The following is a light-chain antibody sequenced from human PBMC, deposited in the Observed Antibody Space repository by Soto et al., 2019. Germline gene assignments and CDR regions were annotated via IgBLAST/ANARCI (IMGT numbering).Light chain of an antibody. CDR2: DVS. CDR3: CSYAGSYTFYV. CDR1: SSDVGGYNY. V-gene: IGLV2-11*01. Sequence: QSVLTQPRSVSGSPGQSVTISCTGTSSDVGGYNYVSWYQQHPGKAPRLMIYDVSKRPSGVPDRFSGSKSGNTASLTISGLQAEDEADYYCCSYAGSYTFYVFGIGTKVTVL. J-gene: IGLJ1*01.